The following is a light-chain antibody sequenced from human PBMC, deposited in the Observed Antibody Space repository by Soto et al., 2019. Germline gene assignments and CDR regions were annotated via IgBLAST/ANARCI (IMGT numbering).Light chain of an antibody. Sequence: QSVLTQPPSVSGAPGQRVTISCTGSSSNIGAGYDVHWYQQLPGTAPKLLIYGNSNRPSGVPDRFSGSKSGTSASLAITGLLAEDEADYYCQSYDSSLSGSVVFGTGTKLTVL. CDR1: SSNIGAGYD. J-gene: IGLJ1*01. V-gene: IGLV1-40*01. CDR3: QSYDSSLSGSVV. CDR2: GNS.